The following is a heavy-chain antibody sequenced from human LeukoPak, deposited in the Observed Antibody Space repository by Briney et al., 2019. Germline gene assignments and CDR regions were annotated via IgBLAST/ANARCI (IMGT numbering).Heavy chain of an antibody. D-gene: IGHD6-13*01. J-gene: IGHJ3*01. CDR3: ARDTSSPT. CDR1: GFTFSSYG. Sequence: PGRSLRLSCAASGFTFSSYGMHWVRQAPGKGLEWVASIWYDGSNKYYADSVKGRFTISRDNSKNTLYLQMNSLRAEDTGVYYCARDTSSPTWGQGAMVTVSS. V-gene: IGHV3-33*01. CDR2: IWYDGSNK.